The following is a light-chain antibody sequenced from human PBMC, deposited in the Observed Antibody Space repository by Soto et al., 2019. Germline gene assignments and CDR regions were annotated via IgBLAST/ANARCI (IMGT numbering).Light chain of an antibody. Sequence: DIQMTQSPSSLSASVGDRVNISCRASQTVSSYLNWYQQKPGKAPKLLIYAASSLPSGVPSRFRGSGSGTDFTLTISRLQAEDSQTYYCQQANSFPRTFGQGTKVDIK. V-gene: IGKV1-39*01. J-gene: IGKJ1*01. CDR2: AAS. CDR1: QTVSSY. CDR3: QQANSFPRT.